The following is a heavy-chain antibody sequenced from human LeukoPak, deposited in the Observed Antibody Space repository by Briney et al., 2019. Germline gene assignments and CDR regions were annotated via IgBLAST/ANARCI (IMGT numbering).Heavy chain of an antibody. CDR3: ARDGFYYDSSAYYSHFDY. D-gene: IGHD3-22*01. Sequence: ASVKVSCKASGGTFSSYAISWVRQAPGQGPEWMGWISAYKGNTIYAQKVQGRVTMTTDTSTSTAYMELRSLRSDDTAVYYCARDGFYYDSSAYYSHFDYWGQGTLVTVSS. CDR1: GGTFSSYA. V-gene: IGHV1-18*01. J-gene: IGHJ4*02. CDR2: ISAYKGNT.